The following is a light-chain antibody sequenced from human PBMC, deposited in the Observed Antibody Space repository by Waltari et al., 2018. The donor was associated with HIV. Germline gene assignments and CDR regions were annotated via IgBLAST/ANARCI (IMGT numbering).Light chain of an antibody. V-gene: IGKV4-1*01. J-gene: IGKJ4*01. CDR3: QQYYTTLPRT. CDR1: QSLLFSSNNKNY. CDR2: WAS. Sequence: DIVMTQSPDSLAVSLGERPTINCKSSQSLLFSSNNKNYLAWYQQKPGQTPKLLIYWASTRESGVPDRFSGSGSGTDFTLTISSLQAEDVAVYYCQQYYTTLPRTFGGGTKVEIK.